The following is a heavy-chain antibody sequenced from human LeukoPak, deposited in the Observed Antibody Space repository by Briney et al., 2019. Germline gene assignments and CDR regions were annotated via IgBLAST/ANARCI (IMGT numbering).Heavy chain of an antibody. Sequence: GGSLRLSCAASGFTFSSHSMNWVRQAPGKGLEWVSYISSSSSTIYYADSVKGRFTISRDNAKNSLYLQMNSLRAEDTAVYYCARDYGTSWGYFDYWGQGTLVTVSS. CDR1: GFTFSSHS. V-gene: IGHV3-48*01. CDR2: ISSSSSTI. J-gene: IGHJ4*02. CDR3: ARDYGTSWGYFDY. D-gene: IGHD3-16*01.